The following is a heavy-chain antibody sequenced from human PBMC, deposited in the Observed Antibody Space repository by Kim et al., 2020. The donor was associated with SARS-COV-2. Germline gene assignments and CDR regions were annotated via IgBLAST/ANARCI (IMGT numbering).Heavy chain of an antibody. Sequence: GGSLRLSCAVSGFTFSDSDIHWARQASGKGLEWVGRITSKAHSYATTYAASVKGRFTISRDDSKNTAYLQLNSLKTEDTAVYYCIKHPEGMDVWGQGATVTVSS. V-gene: IGHV3-73*01. CDR3: IKHPEGMDV. CDR2: ITSKAHSYAT. J-gene: IGHJ6*02. CDR1: GFTFSDSD.